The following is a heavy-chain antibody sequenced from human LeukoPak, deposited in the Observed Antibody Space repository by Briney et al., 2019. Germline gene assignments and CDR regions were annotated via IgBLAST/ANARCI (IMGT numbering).Heavy chain of an antibody. CDR1: GGTFSSYA. D-gene: IGHD4-11*01. J-gene: IGHJ4*02. V-gene: IGHV1-69*04. CDR3: ARARDYSDFPVD. CDR2: IIPILGIA. Sequence: ASVKVSCKASGGTFSSYAISWVRQAPGQGLEWMGRIIPILGIANYAQKFQGRVTITADKSTSTAYMELSSLRSEDTAVYYCARARDYSDFPVDWGQGTLVTVSS.